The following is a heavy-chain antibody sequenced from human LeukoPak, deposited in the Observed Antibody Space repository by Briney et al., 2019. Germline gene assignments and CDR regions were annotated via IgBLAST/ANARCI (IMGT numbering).Heavy chain of an antibody. CDR3: ARSNTIFGIDVY. J-gene: IGHJ4*02. V-gene: IGHV3-23*01. D-gene: IGHD3-3*01. CDR2: ISGSGGST. CDR1: GFTFSSYA. Sequence: GGSLRLSCAASGFTFSSYAMSWVRQTPGKGLEWVSAISGSGGSTYYADSVKGRFTISRDNAKNSLYLQMNSLRAEDTAVYYCARSNTIFGIDVYWGQGTLVTVSS.